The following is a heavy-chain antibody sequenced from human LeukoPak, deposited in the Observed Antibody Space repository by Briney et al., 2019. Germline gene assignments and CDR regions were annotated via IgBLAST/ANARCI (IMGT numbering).Heavy chain of an antibody. CDR3: GKDLAGSYLLDY. CDR1: GFAFNEYT. D-gene: IGHD1-26*01. CDR2: TTWDGATT. Sequence: PGSSLRLSCVASGFAFNEYTMHWVRPPPGEGLELVSLTTWDGATTYYADSVKGRFTISRDNSKNSLYLQMNNLSTEDTALYYCGKDLAGSYLLDYWGQGTLVTVSS. V-gene: IGHV3-43*01. J-gene: IGHJ4*02.